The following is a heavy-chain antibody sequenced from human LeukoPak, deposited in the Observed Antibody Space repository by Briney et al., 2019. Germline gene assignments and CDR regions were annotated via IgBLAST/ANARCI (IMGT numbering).Heavy chain of an antibody. CDR1: GGTFSSYA. D-gene: IGHD4-23*01. V-gene: IGHV1-8*02. J-gene: IGHJ4*02. Sequence: ASVKVSCKASGGTFSSYAISWVRQATGQGLEWMGWMNPNSGNTGYAQKFQGRVTMTRNTSISTAYMELSSLRSEDTAVYYCARALPNGGFDYWGQGTLVTVSS. CDR2: MNPNSGNT. CDR3: ARALPNGGFDY.